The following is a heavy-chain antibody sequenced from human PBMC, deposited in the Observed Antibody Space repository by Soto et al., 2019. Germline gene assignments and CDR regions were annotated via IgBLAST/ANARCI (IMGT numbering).Heavy chain of an antibody. D-gene: IGHD5-18*01. CDR2: IYYSGST. CDR3: ARVTYPRGYSYGNWFDP. CDR1: GGSISSGGYY. V-gene: IGHV4-31*03. J-gene: IGHJ5*02. Sequence: SETLSLTCTVSGGSISSGGYYWSWIRQHPGKGLEWIGYIYYSGSTYYNPSLKSRVTISVDTSKNQFSLKLSSVTAADTAVYYCARVTYPRGYSYGNWFDPWGQGTLVTGSS.